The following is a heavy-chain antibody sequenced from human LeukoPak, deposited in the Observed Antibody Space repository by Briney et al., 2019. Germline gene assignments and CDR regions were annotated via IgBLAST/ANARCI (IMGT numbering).Heavy chain of an antibody. D-gene: IGHD6-13*01. CDR3: ARWAAAGYWAYYFDY. Sequence: PGGSLRLSCAASGFTFDNYAMHWVRQAPGKGLEWVSSISWNSNAVGYADSVKGRFTISRDNAKNSLYLQMNSLRAEDTAVYYCARWAAAGYWAYYFDYWGQGTLVTVSS. J-gene: IGHJ4*02. V-gene: IGHV3-9*01. CDR1: GFTFDNYA. CDR2: ISWNSNAV.